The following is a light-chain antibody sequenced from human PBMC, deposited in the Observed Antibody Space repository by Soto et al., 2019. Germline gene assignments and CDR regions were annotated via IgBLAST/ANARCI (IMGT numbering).Light chain of an antibody. CDR3: QQYNNWPAIT. V-gene: IGKV3-15*01. J-gene: IGKJ5*01. CDR2: GAS. Sequence: EIVMTQSPATLSVSPGERATLSCRASQSVRSNLAWYQQKPGQAPRLLIYGASTRATDIPARFSGSGSGTEFTLIISSLQSEDFAVYYCQQYNNWPAITFGQGTRLEI. CDR1: QSVRSN.